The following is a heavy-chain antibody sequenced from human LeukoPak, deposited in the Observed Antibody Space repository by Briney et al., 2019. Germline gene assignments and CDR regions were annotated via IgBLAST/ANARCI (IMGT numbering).Heavy chain of an antibody. V-gene: IGHV1-18*01. D-gene: IGHD3-22*01. CDR3: ARDFSNTSGFKVVVDF. CDR1: GFTFTHYG. J-gene: IGHJ4*02. Sequence: ASVKVSCKASGFTFTHYGIGWLRQAPGQGLEWMGWISAYNGDTKYAQNLQGRLTMTTDTSTSTAHMELRSLTSDDTAVYYCARDFSNTSGFKVVVDFWGQGTQVTVSS. CDR2: ISAYNGDT.